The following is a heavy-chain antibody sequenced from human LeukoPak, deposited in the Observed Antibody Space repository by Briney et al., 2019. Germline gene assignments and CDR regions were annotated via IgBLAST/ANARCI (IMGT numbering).Heavy chain of an antibody. CDR3: ARVGGRGSIGGDC. CDR1: GFTFSTYW. V-gene: IGHV3-74*03. Sequence: GWSLRLSCAASGFTFSTYWMHWVRQAPGKGLVWVSRINCDGSATTYADFVKGRFTVSRDNAKNTLYLQMSSLRAEDTAMYFCARVGGRGSIGGDCWGQGTLVTVPS. CDR2: INCDGSAT. J-gene: IGHJ4*02. D-gene: IGHD3-10*01.